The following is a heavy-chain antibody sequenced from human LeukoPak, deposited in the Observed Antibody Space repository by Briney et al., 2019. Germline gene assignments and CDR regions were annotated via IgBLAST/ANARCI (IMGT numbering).Heavy chain of an antibody. CDR2: ITSSGSYI. D-gene: IGHD3-10*01. CDR1: GFTFNIYS. J-gene: IGHJ4*02. CDR3: ARDLSQRGAFDY. V-gene: IGHV3-21*01. Sequence: GGSLRLSCAASGFTFNIYSMNWVRQAPGKGLEWVSSITSSGSYIYYADSVKGRFTISRDNAKNSLYLQMNSLRAEDTAMYYCARDLSQRGAFDYWGQGTLVTVSS.